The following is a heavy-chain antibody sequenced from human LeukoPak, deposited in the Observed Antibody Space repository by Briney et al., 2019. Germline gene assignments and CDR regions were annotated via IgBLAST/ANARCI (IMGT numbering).Heavy chain of an antibody. Sequence: SETLSLTCAVYGGSFSGYYWSWIRQPPGKGLEWIGEINHSGSTNYNPSLKSRVTISVDTSKNQFTLKLSSVTAADTAVYYCARRRLGTLGYWGQGTLVTVSS. V-gene: IGHV4-34*01. CDR1: GGSFSGYY. CDR2: INHSGST. CDR3: ARRRLGTLGY. D-gene: IGHD3-16*01. J-gene: IGHJ4*02.